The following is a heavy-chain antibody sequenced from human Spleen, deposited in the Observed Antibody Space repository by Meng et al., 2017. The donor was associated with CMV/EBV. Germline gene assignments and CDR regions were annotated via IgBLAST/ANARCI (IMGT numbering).Heavy chain of an antibody. CDR1: GFAFSSYW. CDR2: IRYDGSNK. J-gene: IGHJ6*02. V-gene: IGHV3-30*02. D-gene: IGHD6-6*01. Sequence: GESLKISCAASGFAFSSYWMSWVRQAPGKGLEWVAFIRYDGSNKYYADSVKGRFTISRDNSKNTLYLQMNSLRAEDTAVYYCAKDLVAEDYYYGMDVWGQGTTVTVSS. CDR3: AKDLVAEDYYYGMDV.